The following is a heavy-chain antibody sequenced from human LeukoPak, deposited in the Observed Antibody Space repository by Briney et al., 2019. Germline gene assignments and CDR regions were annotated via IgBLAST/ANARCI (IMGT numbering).Heavy chain of an antibody. J-gene: IGHJ6*02. Sequence: ASVKVSCKASGYTFTSYDINWVRQATGQGLEWMGWMNPNSGNTGYAQKFQGRVTMTRNTSISTAYMELSSLRSEDTAVYYCARGPYSGYARGNYYYYGMDVWGQGTTVTVSS. CDR1: GYTFTSYD. V-gene: IGHV1-8*01. CDR2: MNPNSGNT. D-gene: IGHD5-12*01. CDR3: ARGPYSGYARGNYYYYGMDV.